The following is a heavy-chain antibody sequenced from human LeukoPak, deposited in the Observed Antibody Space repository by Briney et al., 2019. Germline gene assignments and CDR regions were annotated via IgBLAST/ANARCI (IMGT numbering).Heavy chain of an antibody. D-gene: IGHD6-6*01. CDR3: AKTYSSSPYYFDY. CDR1: GFTFSSYA. CDR2: ISSNGGST. Sequence: GGSLRLSCSASGFTFSSYAMHWVRQAPGKGLEYVSAISSNGGSTYYADSVKGRFTISRDNSKNTLYLQMNSLRAEDTAVYYCAKTYSSSPYYFDYWGQGTLVTVSS. V-gene: IGHV3-64*04. J-gene: IGHJ4*02.